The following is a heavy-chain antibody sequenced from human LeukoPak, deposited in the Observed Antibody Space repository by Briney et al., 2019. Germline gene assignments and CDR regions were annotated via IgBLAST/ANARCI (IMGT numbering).Heavy chain of an antibody. J-gene: IGHJ4*02. CDR3: ARGEYGSGSYHIDY. CDR1: GFTFSSYS. Sequence: PGGSLRLSCAASGFTFSSYSMNWVRQAPGKGLEWVSFISGSSSYIYYANSVKGRFTISRDNAKNSLYLQVNSLRADDTAVYYCARGEYGSGSYHIDYWGQGTLVTVSS. CDR2: ISGSSSYI. D-gene: IGHD3-10*01. V-gene: IGHV3-21*01.